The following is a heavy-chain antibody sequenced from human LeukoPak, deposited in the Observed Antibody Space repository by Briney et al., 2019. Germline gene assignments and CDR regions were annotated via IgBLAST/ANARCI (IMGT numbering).Heavy chain of an antibody. J-gene: IGHJ6*03. Sequence: SETLSLTCAVYGGSFSGYYWSWIRQPPGKGLEWIGEINHSGSTNYNPSLKSRVTISVDTSKNQFSLKLSSVTAADTAVYYCARPAHYDSSGYYYRYYYYYMDVWGKETTVTISS. CDR1: GGSFSGYY. D-gene: IGHD3-22*01. V-gene: IGHV4-34*01. CDR2: INHSGST. CDR3: ARPAHYDSSGYYYRYYYYYMDV.